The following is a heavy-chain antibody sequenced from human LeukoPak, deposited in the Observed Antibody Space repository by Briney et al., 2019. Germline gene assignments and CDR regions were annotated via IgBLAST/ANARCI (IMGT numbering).Heavy chain of an antibody. CDR1: GGSISSGDYY. D-gene: IGHD3-16*01. CDR3: ARHGIMITLGGVERYGMDV. CDR2: IYYSGST. J-gene: IGHJ6*02. Sequence: NPSETLSLTCTVSGGSISSGDYYWSWIRQPPGKGLEWIGYIYYSGSTYYNPSLKSRVTISVDTSKNQFSLKLSSVTAAYTAVYSCARHGIMITLGGVERYGMDVWGQGTTVTVSS. V-gene: IGHV4-30-4*01.